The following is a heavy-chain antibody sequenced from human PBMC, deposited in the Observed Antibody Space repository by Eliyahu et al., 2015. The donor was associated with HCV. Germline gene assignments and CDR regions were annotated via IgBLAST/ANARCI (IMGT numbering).Heavy chain of an antibody. CDR1: GYSISSGYY. D-gene: IGHD6-25*01. Sequence: QVQLQESGPGLVKPSETLSLTCAVSGYSISSGYYWGWIRQPPGKGLEWIGSIYHSGSTYYNPSLKSRVTISVDTSKNQFSLKLSSVTAADTAVYYCARRQRQRPRGWFDPWGQGTLVTVSS. CDR2: IYHSGST. V-gene: IGHV4-38-2*01. CDR3: ARRQRQRPRGWFDP. J-gene: IGHJ5*02.